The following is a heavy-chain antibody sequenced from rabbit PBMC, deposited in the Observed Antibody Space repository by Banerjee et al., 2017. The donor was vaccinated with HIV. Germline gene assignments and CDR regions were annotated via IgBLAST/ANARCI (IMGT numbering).Heavy chain of an antibody. Sequence: QSLEESGGDLVKPGASLTLTCTASGFAFSNNDWICWVRQAPGKGLEWIGCTHTGSSGSTYYASWAKGRFTISKTSSTTVTLQMTSLTAADTATYFCARDPTYRNTSPLWGPGTLVTVS. D-gene: IGHD1-1*01. CDR3: ARDPTYRNTSPL. CDR1: GFAFSNNDW. J-gene: IGHJ4*01. CDR2: THTGSSGST. V-gene: IGHV1S40*01.